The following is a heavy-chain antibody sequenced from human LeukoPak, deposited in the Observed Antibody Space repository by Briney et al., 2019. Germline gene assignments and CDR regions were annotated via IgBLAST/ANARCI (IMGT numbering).Heavy chain of an antibody. V-gene: IGHV3-11*06. D-gene: IGHD6-13*01. CDR1: GFTFSDYY. CDR2: ISSRSSYT. J-gene: IGHJ4*02. Sequence: GGSLRLSCAASGFTFSDYYMSWIRQAPGKGLEWVSYISSRSSYTNYAASMKGRFTISRDNAKNSLYLQMNSLRAEDTAVYYCARLHSSSWTFDYGGQGTLVTVSS. CDR3: ARLHSSSWTFDY.